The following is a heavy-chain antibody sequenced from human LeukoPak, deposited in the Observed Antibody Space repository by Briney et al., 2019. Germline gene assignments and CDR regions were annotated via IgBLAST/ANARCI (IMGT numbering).Heavy chain of an antibody. D-gene: IGHD6-13*01. CDR3: ARDYSGIAAAGTIDY. J-gene: IGHJ4*02. Sequence: GGSLRLSCAASGFTFSSYSMNWVRQAPGKGPEWVSYISSSSSTIYYADSVMGRFTISRDNAKNSLYLQMNSLRAEDTAVYYCARDYSGIAAAGTIDYWGQGTLVTVSS. V-gene: IGHV3-48*01. CDR1: GFTFSSYS. CDR2: ISSSSSTI.